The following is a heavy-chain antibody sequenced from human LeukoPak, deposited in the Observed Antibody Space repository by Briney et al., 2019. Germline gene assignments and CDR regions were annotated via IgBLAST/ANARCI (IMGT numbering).Heavy chain of an antibody. J-gene: IGHJ3*01. CDR1: GGSINNY. V-gene: IGHV4-4*07. CDR3: ARISSSNWYNERGAFDV. CDR2: IYSSGST. D-gene: IGHD6-13*01. Sequence: SETLSLTCTVSGGSINNYWSWIRQPAGKGLEWIGLIYSSGSTNYSPSLKSRVTISVDTSKNQFSLKLRSVTAADTAVYYCARISSSNWYNERGAFDVWGQGTMVTVSS.